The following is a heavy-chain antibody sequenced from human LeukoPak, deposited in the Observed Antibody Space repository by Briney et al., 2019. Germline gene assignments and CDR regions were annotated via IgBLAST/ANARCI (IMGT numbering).Heavy chain of an antibody. V-gene: IGHV3-30*18. J-gene: IGHJ4*02. CDR3: AKRLGYYDSSEGYFDQ. CDR1: GFTFSSVG. Sequence: GGSLRLSCAAAGFTFSSVGMHWVRQAQGKGLEWVAVISYDGSYKNYVDSVKGRFTISRDISKNTLYLQMNSLRAEDTDVYYCAKRLGYYDSSEGYFDQWGQGTLVTVSS. D-gene: IGHD3-22*01. CDR2: ISYDGSYK.